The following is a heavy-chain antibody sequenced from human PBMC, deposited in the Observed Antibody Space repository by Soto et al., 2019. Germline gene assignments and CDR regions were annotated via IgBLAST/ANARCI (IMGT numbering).Heavy chain of an antibody. V-gene: IGHV4-59*01. J-gene: IGHJ4*02. CDR3: ARSTGYGDSYFDY. Sequence: QVQLQESGPGLVKPSETLSLTCTVSGGSIRTYYWNWIRQPPGKGLEWIGYMYYGGSTNYNPSLKSRVTVSGDTSKNDFSPKLTSVTAADTAVYYCARSTGYGDSYFDYWGRGTLVTVSS. CDR2: MYYGGST. CDR1: GGSIRTYY. D-gene: IGHD5-18*01.